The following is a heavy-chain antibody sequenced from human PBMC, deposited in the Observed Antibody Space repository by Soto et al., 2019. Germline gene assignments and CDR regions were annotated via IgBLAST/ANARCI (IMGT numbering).Heavy chain of an antibody. Sequence: GASVKVSSKASFYTFSRYGISWVRQAPVQGFEWIGWINPKSGGTKYPQKFQGRVTITRDTSLSTVYMTLTRLTSDDTAVYYCARDLAKGGGSAGFDYWGQGTLVTVSS. CDR3: ARDLAKGGGSAGFDY. CDR2: INPKSGGT. J-gene: IGHJ4*02. D-gene: IGHD1-26*01. CDR1: FYTFSRYG. V-gene: IGHV1-2*02.